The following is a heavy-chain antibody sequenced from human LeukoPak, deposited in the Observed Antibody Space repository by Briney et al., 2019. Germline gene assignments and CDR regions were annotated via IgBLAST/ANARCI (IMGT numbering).Heavy chain of an antibody. D-gene: IGHD1-26*01. CDR1: GFTFNTYG. J-gene: IGHJ1*01. Sequence: PGRSLRLSCAASGFTFNTYGMQWVRQAPGKGLEWGAVIWYDGSILYYADSVKGRFTISRDNSKNTMYLQMNSLRAEDTAVYYCARGESGSYPEYFQHWGQGTLVTVSS. CDR2: IWYDGSIL. CDR3: ARGESGSYPEYFQH. V-gene: IGHV3-33*01.